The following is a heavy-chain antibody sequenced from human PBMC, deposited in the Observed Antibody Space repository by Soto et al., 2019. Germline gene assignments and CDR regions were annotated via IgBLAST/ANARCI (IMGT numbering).Heavy chain of an antibody. CDR2: IFHDGNT. J-gene: IGHJ5*02. D-gene: IGHD2-8*02. CDR3: ARHEGWTGPDQ. CDR1: GASIGSGGW. Sequence: SSETLSLTCAVSGASIGSGGWWSWVRQPPGKGLEWIAEIFHDGNTNYSPSLKSRVTISVDKSQNQFSLNVYSVTAADTAVYYCARHEGWTGPDQWGQGTLVTGSS. V-gene: IGHV4-4*02.